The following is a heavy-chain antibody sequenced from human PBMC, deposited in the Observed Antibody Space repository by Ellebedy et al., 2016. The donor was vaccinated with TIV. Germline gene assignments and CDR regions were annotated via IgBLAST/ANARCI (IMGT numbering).Heavy chain of an antibody. CDR1: GGSISSSSYY. V-gene: IGHV4-39*01. J-gene: IGHJ5*02. CDR2: IYHSGST. D-gene: IGHD6-6*01. Sequence: SETLSLTXTVSGGSISSSSYYWGWIRQPPGKGLDWIGSIYHSGSTYYNPSLKSRVTISVDTSKNQFSLKLTSVTAADTAVYYCARSSSIAAPSDRWGQGTLVTVSS. CDR3: ARSSSIAAPSDR.